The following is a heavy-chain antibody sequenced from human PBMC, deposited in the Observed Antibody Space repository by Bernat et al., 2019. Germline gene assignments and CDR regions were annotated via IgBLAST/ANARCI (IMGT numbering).Heavy chain of an antibody. J-gene: IGHJ4*02. V-gene: IGHV3-33*08. CDR1: GFTFSSYA. CDR3: ATDLFVALAGTGTLDY. D-gene: IGHD6-19*01. Sequence: QVQLVESGGGVVQPGRSLRLSCAASGFTFSSYAMHWVRQAPGKGLEWVAVIWHDRSNENYADSVKGRFTISRDNSKNTLYLQMNSLKAEDTAVYYCATDLFVALAGTGTLDYWGQGTLVTVSS. CDR2: IWHDRSNE.